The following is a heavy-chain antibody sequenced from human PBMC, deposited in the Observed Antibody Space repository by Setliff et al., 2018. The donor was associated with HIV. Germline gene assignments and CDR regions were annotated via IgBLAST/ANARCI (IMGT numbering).Heavy chain of an antibody. D-gene: IGHD1-26*01. CDR1: GGTFRSHE. J-gene: IGHJ4*02. CDR2: IVPILNTG. V-gene: IGHV1-69*13. Sequence: ASVKVSCKASGGTFRSHEISWVRQAPGQGLEWMGGIVPILNTGNYAPKFQGRVTITADESTTTAYMELSSLRSEDKAVYYCATEVPYSGSYYHRGSFDYWGQGTLVTVSS. CDR3: ATEVPYSGSYYHRGSFDY.